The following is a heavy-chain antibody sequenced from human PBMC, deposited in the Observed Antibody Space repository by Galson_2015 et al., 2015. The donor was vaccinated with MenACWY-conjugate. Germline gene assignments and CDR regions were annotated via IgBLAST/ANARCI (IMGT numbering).Heavy chain of an antibody. CDR3: SRGGVDKLNIVGGISDI. CDR2: IDSVGGRI. D-gene: IGHD1-26*01. CDR1: GFTFSDHW. V-gene: IGHV3-74*01. J-gene: IGHJ3*02. Sequence: SLRLSCAASGFTFSDHWMHWVRQGPGKGLEWVSRIDSVGGRITYADSVKGRFTISRDNAKNTLYLQMNSLRVEDTAVYYCSRGGVDKLNIVGGISDIWGQGTMVTVSS.